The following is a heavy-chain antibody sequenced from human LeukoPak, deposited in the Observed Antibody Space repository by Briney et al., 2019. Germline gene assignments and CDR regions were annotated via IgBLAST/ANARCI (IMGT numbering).Heavy chain of an antibody. J-gene: IGHJ4*02. CDR3: ARVLTTGEHFAY. D-gene: IGHD7-27*01. CDR2: ISACNGNT. Sequence: ASVKVSCKASGYTFTSYGISWVRQAPGQGLEWMGWISACNGNTNYAQKLQGRVTMTTDTSTSTAYMELRSLRSDDTAVYYCARVLTTGEHFAYWGQGTLVTVSS. V-gene: IGHV1-18*01. CDR1: GYTFTSYG.